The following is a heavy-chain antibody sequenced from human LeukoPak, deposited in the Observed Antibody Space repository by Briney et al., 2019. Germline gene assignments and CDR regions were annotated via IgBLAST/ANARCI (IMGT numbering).Heavy chain of an antibody. Sequence: YPSETLSLTCTVSGGSISSYYWSWIRQPPGKGLEWIGYIYYSGSTNYNPSLKSRVTISVDTSKNQFSLKLSSVTAADTAVYYCARSYYYYYFDYWGQGTLVTVSS. V-gene: IGHV4-59*01. J-gene: IGHJ4*02. CDR2: IYYSGST. CDR1: GGSISSYY. CDR3: ARSYYYYYFDY. D-gene: IGHD3-10*01.